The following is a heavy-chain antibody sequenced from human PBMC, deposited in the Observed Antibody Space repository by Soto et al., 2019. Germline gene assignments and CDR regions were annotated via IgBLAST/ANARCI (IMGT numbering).Heavy chain of an antibody. Sequence: PGGSLRLSCAASGFTFSSYGMHWVRQAPGKGLEWVAVISYDGSNKYYADSVKGRFTISRDNSKNTLYLQMNSLRAEDTAVYYCARGGAITIFGVGPRYYYYGMDVWGQGTTVTVSS. CDR1: GFTFSSYG. CDR3: ARGGAITIFGVGPRYYYYGMDV. CDR2: ISYDGSNK. D-gene: IGHD3-3*01. J-gene: IGHJ6*02. V-gene: IGHV3-30*03.